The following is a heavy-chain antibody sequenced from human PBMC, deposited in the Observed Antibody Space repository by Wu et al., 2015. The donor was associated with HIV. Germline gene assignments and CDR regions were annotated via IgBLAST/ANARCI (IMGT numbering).Heavy chain of an antibody. CDR1: GGTFSSYA. Sequence: QVQLVQSGAEVKKPGSSVKVSCKASGGTFSSYAISWVRQAPGQGLEWMGGIIPIFGTANYAQKFQGRVTITADESTSTAYMELSSLRSEDTAVYYCARGFVVVPAPSYYMDVWGKGDHGHRLL. J-gene: IGHJ6*03. CDR2: IIPIFGTA. D-gene: IGHD2-2*01. CDR3: ARGFVVVPAPSYYMDV. V-gene: IGHV1-69*12.